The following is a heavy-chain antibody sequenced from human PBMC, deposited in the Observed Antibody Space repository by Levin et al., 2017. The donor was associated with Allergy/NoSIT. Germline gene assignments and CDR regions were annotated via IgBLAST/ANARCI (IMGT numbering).Heavy chain of an antibody. J-gene: IGHJ6*02. D-gene: IGHD3-10*01. Sequence: SETLSLTCTVSGGSISSSSYYWGWIRQPPGKGLEWIGSIFYSGITYYNPSLKSRVTIYVDTSKNQFSLKLNSVTAADTAVYYCARLYGSGSYNFYGMDVWGQGTTVTVSS. CDR1: GGSISSSSYY. V-gene: IGHV4-39*01. CDR3: ARLYGSGSYNFYGMDV. CDR2: IFYSGIT.